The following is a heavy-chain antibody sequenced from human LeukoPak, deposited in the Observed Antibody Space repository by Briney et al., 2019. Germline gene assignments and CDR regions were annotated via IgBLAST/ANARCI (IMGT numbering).Heavy chain of an antibody. D-gene: IGHD2-15*01. CDR3: ASPGYCSGSICYSGYFQH. J-gene: IGHJ1*01. V-gene: IGHV3-53*01. CDR1: GFTVSTNY. CDR2: VYYGGST. Sequence: GSLRLSCAASGFTVSTNYMNWVRQAPGKGLEWVSVVYYGGSTYYADSVKGRFTISRDSSKNTLYLQMNSLRAEDTAVYYCASPGYCSGSICYSGYFQHWGQGTLVIVSS.